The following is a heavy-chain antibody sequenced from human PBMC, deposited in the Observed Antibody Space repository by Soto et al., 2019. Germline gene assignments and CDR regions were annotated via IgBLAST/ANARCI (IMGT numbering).Heavy chain of an antibody. CDR1: GDSISISNSH. J-gene: IGHJ3*02. Sequence: SETLSLTCTVSGDSISISNSHWGWTRQPPGKGLEYIGSVYYGGAIFYSGNIYYNPSLKSRVTISVDTSKNQFSLRLSSVTAADTGVYYCVRYDRINMKPYSPEGFRIWGQGTMVTVSS. CDR2: VYYGGAIFYSGNI. D-gene: IGHD3-3*02. CDR3: VRYDRINMKPYSPEGFRI. V-gene: IGHV4-39*01.